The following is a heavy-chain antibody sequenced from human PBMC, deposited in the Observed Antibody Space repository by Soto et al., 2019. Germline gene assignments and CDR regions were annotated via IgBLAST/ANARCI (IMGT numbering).Heavy chain of an antibody. CDR2: IYWDNDK. CDR1: GFSLSTSGLG. J-gene: IGHJ2*01. D-gene: IGHD5-12*01. CDR3: AHSGWANAWLLPPEVYFDL. V-gene: IGHV2-5*02. Sequence: QITLKESGPTLVKPTQTLTLTCTFSGFSLSTSGLGVAWIRQPPGKALEWLALIYWDNDKNYSPSLKSRPTIPQDTSQNPVVLPMTNLDPMDTATYYWAHSGWANAWLLPPEVYFDLWGRGTLVTVSS.